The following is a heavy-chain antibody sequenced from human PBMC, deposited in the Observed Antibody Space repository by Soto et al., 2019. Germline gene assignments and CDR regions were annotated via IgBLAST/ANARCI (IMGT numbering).Heavy chain of an antibody. CDR2: ISYDGSNK. CDR1: AFTFSGYG. V-gene: IGHV3-30*18. Sequence: QVQVVESGGGVVQPGRSLRLSCAASAFTFSGYGMHWVRQAPGKGLEWVAVISYDGSNKYFADSVKGRFTISRDNSKNTLYLEMNSLRAEDTAVYFCAKDRSLASWGDYNAMDVW. CDR3: AKDRSLASWGDYNAMDV. D-gene: IGHD3-16*01. J-gene: IGHJ6*01.